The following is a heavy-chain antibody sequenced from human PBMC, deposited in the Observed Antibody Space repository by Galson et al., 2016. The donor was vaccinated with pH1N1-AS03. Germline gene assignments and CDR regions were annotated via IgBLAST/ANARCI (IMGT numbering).Heavy chain of an antibody. CDR3: ATIGAVPGLGGYWFDS. CDR1: GGTFRNFA. J-gene: IGHJ5*01. V-gene: IGHV1-69*13. CDR2: IVPTFNAP. Sequence: SVKVSCKASGGTFRNFAISWVRQAPGQGLEWMGRIVPTFNAPKYAQKFQGRLSITADDNATTTYMDLSGLKLEDTSIYSCATIGAVPGLGGYWFDSGGQGTHVIVSS. D-gene: IGHD3-16*01.